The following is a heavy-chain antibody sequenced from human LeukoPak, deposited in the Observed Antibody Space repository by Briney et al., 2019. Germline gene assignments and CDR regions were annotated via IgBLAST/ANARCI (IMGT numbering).Heavy chain of an antibody. CDR1: GFTFSSYS. CDR3: ARDLLDIVVVPAAMTGHDYYYYMDV. CDR2: IRDSSSNI. J-gene: IGHJ6*03. V-gene: IGHV3-48*04. Sequence: GGSLRLSCAASGFTFSSYSMNWVRQAPGKGLEWVSYIRDSSSNIYYADSVKGRFTISRDNAKNSLYLQMNSLRAEDTAVYYCARDLLDIVVVPAAMTGHDYYYYMDVWGKGTTVTVSS. D-gene: IGHD2-2*01.